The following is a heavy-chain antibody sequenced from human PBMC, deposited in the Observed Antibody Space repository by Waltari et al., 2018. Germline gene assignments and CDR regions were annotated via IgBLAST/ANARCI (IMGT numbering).Heavy chain of an antibody. D-gene: IGHD6-13*01. V-gene: IGHV4-34*01. Sequence: QVQLQQWGAGLLKPSETLSLTCAVYGGSFSGYYWRWISQPPGKGLEWIGEINHSGSTNYNPSLKSRVTISVDTSKNQFSLKLSSVTAADTAVYYCARPFPYSSSWSPDRYFDYWGQGTLVTVSS. CDR3: ARPFPYSSSWSPDRYFDY. J-gene: IGHJ4*02. CDR2: INHSGST. CDR1: GGSFSGYY.